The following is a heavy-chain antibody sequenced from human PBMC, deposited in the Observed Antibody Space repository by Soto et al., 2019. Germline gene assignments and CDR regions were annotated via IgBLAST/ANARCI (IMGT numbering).Heavy chain of an antibody. CDR3: ATHPGVTQTRNQYFQH. CDR1: GCTFTSYG. CDR2: ISAYNGNT. J-gene: IGHJ1*01. V-gene: IGHV1-18*01. Sequence: GASVKVSCKASGCTFTSYGISWVRQAPGQGLEWMGWISAYNGNTNYAQKLQGRVTMTTDTSTSTAYMELRSLRSDDTAVYYCATHPGVTQTRNQYFQHWGQGTLVTVSS. D-gene: IGHD2-2*01.